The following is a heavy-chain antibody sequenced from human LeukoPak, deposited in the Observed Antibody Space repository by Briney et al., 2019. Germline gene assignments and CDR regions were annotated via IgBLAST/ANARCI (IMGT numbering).Heavy chain of an antibody. CDR2: IIPIFGTA. CDR1: GGTFSSYA. J-gene: IGHJ3*02. V-gene: IGHV1-69*05. Sequence: VASVRVSFKTSGGTFSSYAISWVRQGPGQGVEWMGGIIPIFGTANYAQKFQGRVTITTDESTSTAYMELSSLRSEDTAVYYCARGQITTFWPDAFDIWGQGTMVTVSS. D-gene: IGHD3-9*01. CDR3: ARGQITTFWPDAFDI.